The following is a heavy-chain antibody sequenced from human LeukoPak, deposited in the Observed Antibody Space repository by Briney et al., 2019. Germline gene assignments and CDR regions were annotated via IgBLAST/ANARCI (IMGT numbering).Heavy chain of an antibody. CDR3: ARSAFLVTAPGLYYLDY. V-gene: IGHV4-31*03. CDR1: GGSISSGGYC. CDR2: IYNSGST. Sequence: PSQTLSLTCTVSGGSISSGGYCWSWIRQHPGKGLEWIGYIYNSGSTNYNPSLKGRVTMSVATSKNQFSLHLSSVTAADTAVYYCARSAFLVTAPGLYYLDYWGQGTLVAVSS. J-gene: IGHJ4*02. D-gene: IGHD6-13*01.